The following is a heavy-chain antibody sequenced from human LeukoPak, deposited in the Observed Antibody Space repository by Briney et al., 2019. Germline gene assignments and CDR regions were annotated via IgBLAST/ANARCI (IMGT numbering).Heavy chain of an antibody. CDR3: ASRITMVRGVITDY. D-gene: IGHD3-10*01. CDR1: GFTFSSYS. Sequence: GGSLRLSCAASGFTFSSYSMNWVRQAPGKGLEWVSSISSSSSYIYYADSVKGRFTISRDNAKNSLYLQMDSLRAEDTAVYYCASRITMVRGVITDYWGQGTLVTVSS. CDR2: ISSSSSYI. J-gene: IGHJ4*02. V-gene: IGHV3-21*01.